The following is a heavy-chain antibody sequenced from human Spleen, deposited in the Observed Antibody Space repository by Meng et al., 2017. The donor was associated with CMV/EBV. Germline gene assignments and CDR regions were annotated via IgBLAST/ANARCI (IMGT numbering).Heavy chain of an antibody. CDR2: ISSGGTTTI. V-gene: IGHV3-48*03. CDR1: GFTFISYE. CDR3: ARAHYCSSISCYNYYGMDV. Sequence: GGSLRLSCATSGFTFISYEMNWVRQAPGKGLEWVSYISSGGTTTIYYADSVKGRFTISRDSAKNSLYLQLNSLRAEDTAVYSCARAHYCSSISCYNYYGMDVWGQGTTVTVSS. J-gene: IGHJ6*02. D-gene: IGHD2-2*01.